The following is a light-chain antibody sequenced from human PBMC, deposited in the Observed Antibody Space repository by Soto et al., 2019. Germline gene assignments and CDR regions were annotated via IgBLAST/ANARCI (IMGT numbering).Light chain of an antibody. V-gene: IGKV1-9*01. CDR2: AAS. J-gene: IGKJ4*01. CDR1: QGISSY. CDR3: HQLNSYPLT. Sequence: IQLTQSPYTLSASVGDRVTITCRASQGISSYLAWYQQKPGKAPKLLIYAASTLQSGVPSRFSGSGSGTDFTLPIRRLQPEDFATYYCHQLNSYPLTFGGGTTVDSK.